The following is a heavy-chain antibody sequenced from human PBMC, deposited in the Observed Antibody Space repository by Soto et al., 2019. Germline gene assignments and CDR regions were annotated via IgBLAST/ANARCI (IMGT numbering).Heavy chain of an antibody. D-gene: IGHD6-6*01. CDR1: GGSISSSSYY. CDR3: VIAARPGDYFDY. CDR2: IYYSGST. J-gene: IGHJ4*02. V-gene: IGHV4-39*01. Sequence: KPSETLSLTCTVSGGSISSSSYYWGWIRQPPGKGLEWIGSIYYSGSTYYNPSLKSRVTISVDTSKNQFSLKLSSVTAADTAVYYCVIAARPGDYFDYWGQGTLVTVSS.